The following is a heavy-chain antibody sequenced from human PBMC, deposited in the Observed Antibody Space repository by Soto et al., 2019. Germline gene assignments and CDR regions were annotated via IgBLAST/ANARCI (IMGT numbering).Heavy chain of an antibody. CDR3: ARDRATP. CDR2: IIPIFGTA. V-gene: IGHV1-69*12. J-gene: IGHJ4*02. Sequence: QVQLVQSGAEVKKPGSSVKVSCKASGGTFSSDAISWVRQATGQGLEWMGGIIPIFGTANYAQQFQGSVTINADEYRSTAYMVLSSMRSEDTAVYYCARDRATPWGQGTMVTV. CDR1: GGTFSSDA.